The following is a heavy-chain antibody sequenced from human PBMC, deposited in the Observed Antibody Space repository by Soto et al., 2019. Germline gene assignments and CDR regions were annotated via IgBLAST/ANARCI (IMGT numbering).Heavy chain of an antibody. CDR3: ARDLFHCSSTSCYRNYYGMDV. CDR1: GGTFSSYA. CDR2: INPNSGGT. V-gene: IGHV1-2*04. D-gene: IGHD2-2*01. Sequence: ASVKVSCKASGGTFSSYAISWVRQAPGQGLEWMGWINPNSGGTNYAQKFQGWVTMTRDTSTSTAYMELSRLRSDDTAVYYCARDLFHCSSTSCYRNYYGMDVWGQGTTVTVSS. J-gene: IGHJ6*02.